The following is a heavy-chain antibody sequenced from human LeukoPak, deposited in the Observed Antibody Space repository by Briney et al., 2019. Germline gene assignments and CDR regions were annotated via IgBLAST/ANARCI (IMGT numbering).Heavy chain of an antibody. V-gene: IGHV3-7*02. J-gene: IGHJ4*02. D-gene: IGHD2-15*01. Sequence: GGSLRLSCAASGFTFSNYWMTWVRQAPGKGLEWVANIKQDGSEKYYVDSVKGRFTISRDNAKNSLYLQMNSQRAEDTAVYYCARQRGYCSGGSCYGGFFDYWGQGTLVTVSS. CDR3: ARQRGYCSGGSCYGGFFDY. CDR2: IKQDGSEK. CDR1: GFTFSNYW.